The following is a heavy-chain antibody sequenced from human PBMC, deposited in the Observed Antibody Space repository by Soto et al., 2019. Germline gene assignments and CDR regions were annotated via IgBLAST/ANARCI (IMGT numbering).Heavy chain of an antibody. V-gene: IGHV3-30-3*01. Sequence: GGSLRLSCAASGFTFSSYAMHWVRQAPGKGLEWVAVISYDGSNKYYADSVKGRFTISRDNSKNTLYLQMNSLRAEDTAVYYCARVSFLYSSSPYYFDYWGQGTLVTVSS. CDR2: ISYDGSNK. CDR3: ARVSFLYSSSPYYFDY. D-gene: IGHD6-6*01. J-gene: IGHJ4*02. CDR1: GFTFSSYA.